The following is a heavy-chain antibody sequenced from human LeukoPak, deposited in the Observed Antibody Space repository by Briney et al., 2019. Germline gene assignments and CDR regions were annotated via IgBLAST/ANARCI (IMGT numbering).Heavy chain of an antibody. V-gene: IGHV4-39*07. CDR3: ARGRGVIGVDNWFDP. CDR2: IYYSGST. CDR1: GGSISSSSYY. J-gene: IGHJ5*02. Sequence: SETLSLTCTVSGGSISSSSYYWGWIRQPPGKGLEWIGSIYYSGSTYYNPSLKSRVTISVDTSKNQFSLKLSSVIAADTAVYYCARGRGVIGVDNWFDPWGQGTLVTVSS. D-gene: IGHD3-10*01.